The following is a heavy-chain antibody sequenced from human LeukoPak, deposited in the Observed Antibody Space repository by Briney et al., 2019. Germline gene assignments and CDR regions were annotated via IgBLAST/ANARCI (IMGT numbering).Heavy chain of an antibody. CDR1: GYTFTSYD. CDR2: MNPNSGNT. D-gene: IGHD5-24*01. J-gene: IGHJ4*02. V-gene: IGHV1-8*01. Sequence: ASVKVSRKASGYTFTSYDINWVRQATGQGLEWMGWMNPNSGNTGYAQKFQGRVTMTRNTSISTAYMELSSLRSEDTAGYYCARGVEMLAGAFGYWGQGTLVTVSS. CDR3: ARGVEMLAGAFGY.